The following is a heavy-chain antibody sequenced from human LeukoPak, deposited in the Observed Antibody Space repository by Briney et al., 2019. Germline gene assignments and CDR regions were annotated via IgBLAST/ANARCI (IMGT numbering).Heavy chain of an antibody. V-gene: IGHV3-48*03. CDR3: ARGPSGNFDY. D-gene: IGHD2-15*01. CDR1: GFTFSTYE. CDR2: ISSSGGTI. J-gene: IGHJ4*02. Sequence: GGSLRLSCAASGFTFSTYEMNWVRQAPGKGLEWVSYISSSGGTIYYADSVKGRFTISRDNAKNSLFLQVNSLTAEDTAVYYCARGPSGNFDYWGQGTLVTVSS.